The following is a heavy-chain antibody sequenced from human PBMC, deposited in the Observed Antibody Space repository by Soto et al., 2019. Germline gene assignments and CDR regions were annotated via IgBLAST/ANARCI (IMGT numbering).Heavy chain of an antibody. CDR1: GFTFSSYA. CDR2: ISGSGGST. Sequence: EVQLLESGGGLVQPGGSLRLSCAASGFTFSSYAMSWVRQAPGKGLEWVSAISGSGGSTYYADSVKGRFTISRDNSKNTLYLPMNSLRAEDTAVYYCAKVDDLISFFDYWGQGTLVTVSS. CDR3: AKVDDLISFFDY. J-gene: IGHJ4*02. V-gene: IGHV3-23*01. D-gene: IGHD2-2*03.